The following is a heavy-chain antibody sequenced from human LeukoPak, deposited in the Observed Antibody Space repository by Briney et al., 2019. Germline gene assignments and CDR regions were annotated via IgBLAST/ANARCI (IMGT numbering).Heavy chain of an antibody. D-gene: IGHD6-13*01. J-gene: IGHJ4*02. V-gene: IGHV5-51*01. CDR2: TGDSDT. Sequence: TGDSDTRYSPSFQGQVTISADNSISTAYLQWSSLKASDTAMYYCATRFRYSSSWYYFDYWGQGTLVTVSS. CDR3: ATRFRYSSSWYYFDY.